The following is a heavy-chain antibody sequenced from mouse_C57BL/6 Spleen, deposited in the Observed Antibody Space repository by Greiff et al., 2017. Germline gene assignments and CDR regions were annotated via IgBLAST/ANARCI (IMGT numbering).Heavy chain of an antibody. CDR2: IDPANGNT. Sequence: VHVKQSVAELVRPGASVKLSCTASGFNIKNTYMHWVKQRPEQGLEWIGRIDPANGNTKYAPKFQGKATITADTSSNTAYLQLSSLTSEDTAIYYCAITTVVEAMDYWGQGTSVTVSS. J-gene: IGHJ4*01. D-gene: IGHD1-1*01. CDR1: GFNIKNTY. CDR3: AITTVVEAMDY. V-gene: IGHV14-3*01.